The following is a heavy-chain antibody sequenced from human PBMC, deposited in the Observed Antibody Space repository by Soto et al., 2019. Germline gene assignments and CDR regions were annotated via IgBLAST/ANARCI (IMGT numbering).Heavy chain of an antibody. D-gene: IGHD2-21*02. CDR2: VYHTGDT. Sequence: SETLSLTCGVSGGTVVSSHWWSWVRQSPGGGLEWIGNVYHTGDTNFNPSLQSRVTISVDKSNNQFSLRLNSLTAADTAVYFCAREIVTAGGNNYFDPWGPGTLVTVSS. CDR1: GGTVVSSHW. V-gene: IGHV4-4*02. CDR3: AREIVTAGGNNYFDP. J-gene: IGHJ5*02.